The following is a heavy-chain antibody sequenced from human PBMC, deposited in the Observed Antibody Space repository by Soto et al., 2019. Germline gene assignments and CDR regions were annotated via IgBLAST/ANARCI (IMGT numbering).Heavy chain of an antibody. V-gene: IGHV1-18*01. D-gene: IGHD3-10*01. CDR1: GYTFTSYG. CDR3: ARDPGITMVRGVPPRPYYYYYGMDV. J-gene: IGHJ6*02. Sequence: QVQLVQSGAEVKKPGASVKVSCKASGYTFTSYGISWVRQAPGQGLEWMGWISAYNGNTNYAQKLQGRVTMTTDTSTSTAYMELRSLRSDDPAVYSCARDPGITMVRGVPPRPYYYYYGMDVWGQGTTVTVSS. CDR2: ISAYNGNT.